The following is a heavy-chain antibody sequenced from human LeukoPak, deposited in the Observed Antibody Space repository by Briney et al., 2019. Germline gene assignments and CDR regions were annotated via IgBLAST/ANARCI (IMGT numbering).Heavy chain of an antibody. J-gene: IGHJ4*02. CDR2: IVVGSGNT. CDR3: AAADYGDYGRLDY. Sequence: GASVKVSCKASGFTFTSSAMQWVRQARGQRLEWIGWIVVGSGNTNYAQKFQERVTITRDMSTSTAYMELSSLRSEDTAVYYGAAADYGDYGRLDYWGQGTLVTVSS. D-gene: IGHD4-17*01. V-gene: IGHV1-58*02. CDR1: GFTFTSSA.